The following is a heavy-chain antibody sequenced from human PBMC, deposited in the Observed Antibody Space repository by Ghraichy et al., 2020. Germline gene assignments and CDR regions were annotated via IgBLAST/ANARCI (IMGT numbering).Heavy chain of an antibody. CDR2: ISGSGGST. J-gene: IGHJ6*02. CDR1: GFTFSSYA. D-gene: IGHD3-3*01. V-gene: IGHV3-23*01. Sequence: GGSLRLSCAASGFTFSSYAMSWVRQAPGKGLEWVSAISGSGGSTYYADSVKGRFTISRDNSKNTLYLQMNSLRAEDTAVYYCAKDNQYYDFWSGYSGYYYYGMDVWGQGTTVTVSS. CDR3: AKDNQYYDFWSGYSGYYYYGMDV.